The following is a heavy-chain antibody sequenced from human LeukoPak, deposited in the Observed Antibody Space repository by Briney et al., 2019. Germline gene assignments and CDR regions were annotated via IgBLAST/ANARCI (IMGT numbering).Heavy chain of an antibody. CDR3: ARDREPGIAAAGQGAFDI. Sequence: ASVKVSCKASGYTFTNYAMNWVRQAPGQGLEWMGIINPSGGSTSYAQKFQGRVTMTRDMSTSTVYMELSSLRSEDTAVYYCARDREPGIAAAGQGAFDIWGQGTMVTVSS. D-gene: IGHD6-13*01. V-gene: IGHV1-46*01. CDR1: GYTFTNYA. CDR2: INPSGGST. J-gene: IGHJ3*02.